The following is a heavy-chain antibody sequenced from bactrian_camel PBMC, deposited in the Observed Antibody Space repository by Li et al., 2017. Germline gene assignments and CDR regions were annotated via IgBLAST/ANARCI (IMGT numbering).Heavy chain of an antibody. D-gene: IGHD5*01. Sequence: HVQLVESGGGSVQTGESLTLSCVAPGYITSSYFMGWLRHQAPGQKHEGVAAIERSGKITYADSVLGRFTISRDNAKNIVYLQMNNLKPEDSGDYYCAAGGYGGKCLPKRRFWGQGTQVTVS. J-gene: IGHJ4*01. CDR2: IERSGKI. CDR3: AAGGYGGKCLPKRRF. CDR1: GYITSSYF. V-gene: IGHV3S53*01.